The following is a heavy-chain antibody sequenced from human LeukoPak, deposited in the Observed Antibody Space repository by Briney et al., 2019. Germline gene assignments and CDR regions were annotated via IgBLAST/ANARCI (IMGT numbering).Heavy chain of an antibody. D-gene: IGHD3-22*01. CDR1: GGTFSSYA. CDR3: ARDPPHSGFARYYFDY. Sequence: SVKVSCKASGGTFSSYAISWVRQAPGQGLEWMGGIIPIFGTANYAQKFQGRVTMTRDTSISTSYMELSSLRSDDTAVYFCARDPPHSGFARYYFDYWGQGTLVTASS. V-gene: IGHV1-69*05. J-gene: IGHJ4*02. CDR2: IIPIFGTA.